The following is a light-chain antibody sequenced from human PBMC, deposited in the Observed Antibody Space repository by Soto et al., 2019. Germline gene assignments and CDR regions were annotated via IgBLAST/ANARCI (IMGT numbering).Light chain of an antibody. CDR3: QQCDVWPRT. CDR2: GTS. Sequence: DIVMTKSPATLSVSPGERVTLSCRASESVSSNLAWYQQKPGQPPRLLIHGTSTRATGIPARFSGSGYGTEFTLTISSLQSEDFAVYYCQQCDVWPRTFGQGTKVDIK. J-gene: IGKJ1*01. V-gene: IGKV3-15*01. CDR1: ESVSSN.